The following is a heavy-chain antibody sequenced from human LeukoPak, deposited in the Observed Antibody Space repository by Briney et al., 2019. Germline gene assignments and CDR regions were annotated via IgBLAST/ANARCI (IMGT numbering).Heavy chain of an antibody. CDR2: INSDGRST. J-gene: IGHJ4*02. CDR1: GFTFSSYW. V-gene: IGHV3-74*01. CDR3: ASVNVPATPD. D-gene: IGHD2-15*01. Sequence: PGRSLTLSRAASGFTFSSYWMQSVRQAPGKWMVWVSCINSDGRSTNYADSVKGRFTISRDNAKNTLYLQMNSLRAEDTAVYYCASVNVPATPDWGQGTLITVSS.